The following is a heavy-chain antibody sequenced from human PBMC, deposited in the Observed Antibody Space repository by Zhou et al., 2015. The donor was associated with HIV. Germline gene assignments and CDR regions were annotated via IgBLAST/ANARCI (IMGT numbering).Heavy chain of an antibody. D-gene: IGHD2-21*02. Sequence: QVQLVQSGTEVKKPGSSVKVSCKASGGTFNTYEVSWVRQAPGQGLVWMGGIIPLFGKPNYAQKFLGRVTITADQTTKTAYMELSTLRSEDTAVYYCARGSGDRIFDYWGQGTLVTVSS. V-gene: IGHV1-69*01. J-gene: IGHJ4*02. CDR1: GGTFNTYE. CDR2: IIPLFGKP. CDR3: ARGSGDRIFDY.